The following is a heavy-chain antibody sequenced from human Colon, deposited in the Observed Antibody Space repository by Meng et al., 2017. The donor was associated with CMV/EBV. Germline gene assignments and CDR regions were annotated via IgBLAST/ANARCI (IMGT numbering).Heavy chain of an antibody. CDR3: VKALNLVVPAAAYFHY. J-gene: IGHJ4*01. CDR1: GFIFSDYS. CDR2: VTYSGGFV. Sequence: GGSLRLSCEGSGFIFSDYSLGWIRQAPGKGLEWISYVTYSGGFVYYADSVKGRFTISRDNVRKSLFLQMDSLTVEDTAVYYCVKALNLVVPAAAYFHYWGNGTLVTVSS. D-gene: IGHD2-2*01. V-gene: IGHV3-11*01.